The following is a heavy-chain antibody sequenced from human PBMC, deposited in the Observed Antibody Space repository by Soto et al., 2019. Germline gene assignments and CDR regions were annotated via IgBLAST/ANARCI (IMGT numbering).Heavy chain of an antibody. CDR2: INPNSGGT. D-gene: IGHD5-12*01. CDR3: ARDGDMGYSGYDLSAFDI. Sequence: GASVKVSCKASGYTFTGYYMHWVRQAPGQGLEWMGWINPNSGGTNYAQKFQGWVTMTRDTSISTAYMELSRLRSDDTAVYYCARDGDMGYSGYDLSAFDIWGQGTMVT. J-gene: IGHJ3*02. CDR1: GYTFTGYY. V-gene: IGHV1-2*04.